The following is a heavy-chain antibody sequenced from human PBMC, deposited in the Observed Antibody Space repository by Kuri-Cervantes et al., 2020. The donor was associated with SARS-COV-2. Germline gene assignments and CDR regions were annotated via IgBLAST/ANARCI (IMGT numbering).Heavy chain of an antibody. J-gene: IGHJ6*02. Sequence: GESLKISCAASGFTFSSYSMNWVRQAPGKGLEWVSSISSSSSYIYYADSVKGRFTISRDNAKNSLYLQMNSLRAEDTAVYYCARGGYCTNGVCYTPTYYYYGMDVWGQGTTVTVSS. CDR2: ISSSSSYI. CDR3: ARGGYCTNGVCYTPTYYYYGMDV. V-gene: IGHV3-21*01. CDR1: GFTFSSYS. D-gene: IGHD2-8*01.